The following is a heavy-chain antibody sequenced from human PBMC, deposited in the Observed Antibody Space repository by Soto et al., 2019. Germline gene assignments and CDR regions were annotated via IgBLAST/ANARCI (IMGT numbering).Heavy chain of an antibody. Sequence: GGSLRLSCAASGFTFSSHAMHWVRQAPGKGLEWVAVISYDGSNKYYADSVKGRFTISRDNSKNTLYLQMNSLRAEDTAVYYCARDSTMSGMDVWGQGTTVTVSS. CDR3: ARDSTMSGMDV. V-gene: IGHV3-30-3*01. CDR1: GFTFSSHA. D-gene: IGHD3-10*02. J-gene: IGHJ6*02. CDR2: ISYDGSNK.